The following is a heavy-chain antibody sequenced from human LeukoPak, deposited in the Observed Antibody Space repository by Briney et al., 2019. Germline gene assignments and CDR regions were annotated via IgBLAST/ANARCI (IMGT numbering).Heavy chain of an antibody. CDR2: ISSSGSTI. CDR1: GFTFSSYE. D-gene: IGHD3-10*01. CDR3: AVLLCFGELSGFDY. J-gene: IGHJ4*02. V-gene: IGHV3-48*03. Sequence: PGGSLRLSCAATGFTFSSYEMNWVRQAPGKGLEWVSYISSSGSTIYYADSVKGRFTISRDNAKNSLYLQMNSLRAEDTAVYYCAVLLCFGELSGFDYWGQGTLVTVSS.